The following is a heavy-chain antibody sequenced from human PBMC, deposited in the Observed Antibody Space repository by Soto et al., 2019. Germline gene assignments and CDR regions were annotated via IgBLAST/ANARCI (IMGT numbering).Heavy chain of an antibody. CDR1: GDSVSSNSAA. Sequence: QIQLQQSGPGLVKPSQTLSLTCAISGDSVSSNSAAWNWLRQSPSKGLEWLGRTYYRSKWYNNYALSVQGRITINPDTSKNQFSLQLNSVTPEDTAVYYCARWAHEAEKFDLWGQGTRVTVSS. CDR3: ARWAHEAEKFDL. V-gene: IGHV6-1*01. J-gene: IGHJ3*01. CDR2: TYYRSKWYN.